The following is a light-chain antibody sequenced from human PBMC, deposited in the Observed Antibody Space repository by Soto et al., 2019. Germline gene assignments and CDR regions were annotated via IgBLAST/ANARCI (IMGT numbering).Light chain of an antibody. J-gene: IGKJ3*01. CDR3: QQYDRSPIT. Sequence: EIVLTQSPGTLSLSPGERATLYCRASQSISSNRFAWFQEKPGQAPCLLIYGVSSRATGIPDRFSGSGSGTDFTLTISRLEPEDFGVYYCQQYDRSPITFGPGTKVDIK. CDR1: QSISSNR. CDR2: GVS. V-gene: IGKV3-20*01.